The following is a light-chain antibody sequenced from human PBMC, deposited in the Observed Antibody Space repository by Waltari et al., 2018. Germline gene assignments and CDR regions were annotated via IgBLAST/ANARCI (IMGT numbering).Light chain of an antibody. J-gene: IGKJ4*01. V-gene: IGKV2-28*01. CDR3: RQGLQSPLT. CDR1: QSLLHSNGYNY. CDR2: LGS. Sequence: DIMMTQSPLSLPVTPGEPASISCKSSQSLLHSNGYNYLDWYLQKPGQSPQLLIFLGSNRASGVPDRLSGSEAGTDFTLKISRVETDDVGVYDCRQGLQSPLTFGGGTKVEIK.